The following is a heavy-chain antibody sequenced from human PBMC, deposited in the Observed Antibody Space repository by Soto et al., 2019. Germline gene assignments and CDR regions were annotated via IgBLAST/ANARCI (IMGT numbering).Heavy chain of an antibody. CDR1: GGSISSSSYY. CDR2: IYYSGST. Sequence: SETLSLTCTVSGGSISSSSYYWGWIRQPPGKGLEWIGSIYYSGSTYYNPSLKSRVTISVDTSKNQFSLKLSSVTAADTAVYYCARLAWLLRFLEWLSRGHERWFDPWGQGTLVTVSS. D-gene: IGHD3-3*01. CDR3: ARLAWLLRFLEWLSRGHERWFDP. V-gene: IGHV4-39*01. J-gene: IGHJ5*02.